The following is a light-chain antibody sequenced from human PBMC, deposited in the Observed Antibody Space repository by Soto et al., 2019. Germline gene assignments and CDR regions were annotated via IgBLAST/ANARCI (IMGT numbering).Light chain of an antibody. CDR1: SSDIGGYNY. CDR3: SSYVGNNNLV. CDR2: KVY. Sequence: QSALTQPPSASGSPGQSVTISCTGTSSDIGGYNYVSWYQQHPGKAPKVIIYKVYKRPSGVPDRFSGSKSGKTASLTVSGLQADDEADYFCSSYVGNNNLVFGGGTKLTVL. J-gene: IGLJ3*02. V-gene: IGLV2-8*01.